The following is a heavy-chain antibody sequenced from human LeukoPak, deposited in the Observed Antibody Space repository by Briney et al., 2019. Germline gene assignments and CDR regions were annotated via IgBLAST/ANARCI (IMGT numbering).Heavy chain of an antibody. CDR2: IYTSGST. CDR1: GGSISSSY. D-gene: IGHD3-10*01. Sequence: PSETLSLTCSVSGGSISSSYWSWIRQPAGKGLEWIGRIYTSGSTNYNPSLKSRVTMSIDMSKNQFSLRLSSVTAADTAVYYCAKSNGYGLVDIWGQGTMVTVSS. CDR3: AKSNGYGLVDI. J-gene: IGHJ3*02. V-gene: IGHV4-4*07.